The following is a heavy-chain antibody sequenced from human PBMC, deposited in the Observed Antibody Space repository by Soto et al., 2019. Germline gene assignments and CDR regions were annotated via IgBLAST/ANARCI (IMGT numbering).Heavy chain of an antibody. V-gene: IGHV4-4*07. D-gene: IGHD3-9*01. CDR2: IYTSGST. J-gene: IGHJ4*02. Sequence: SETLSLTCTVSGGSISSYYWSWIRQPAGKGLEWIGRIYTSGSTNYNPSLKSRVTMSVDTSKNQFSLKLSSVTAADTAVYYCAGQNVLRYFDWLSSPIDYWGQGTLVTVSS. CDR1: GGSISSYY. CDR3: AGQNVLRYFDWLSSPIDY.